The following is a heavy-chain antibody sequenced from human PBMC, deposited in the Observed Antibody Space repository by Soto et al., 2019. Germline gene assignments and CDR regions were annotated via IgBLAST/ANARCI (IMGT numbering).Heavy chain of an antibody. D-gene: IGHD2-2*01. CDR1: GYTFTSYG. CDR3: ARGGQLPHDYYYYYGMDV. CDR2: ISAYNGNT. J-gene: IGHJ6*02. Sequence: SVKVSCKASGYTFTSYGISWVRQAPGQGLEWMGWISAYNGNTNYAQKLQGRVTMTTDTSTSTAYMELRSLRSDDTAVYYCARGGQLPHDYYYYYGMDVWGQGTTVTVSS. V-gene: IGHV1-18*01.